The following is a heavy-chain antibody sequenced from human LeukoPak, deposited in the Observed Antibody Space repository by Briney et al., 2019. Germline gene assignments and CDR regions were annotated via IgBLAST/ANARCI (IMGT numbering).Heavy chain of an antibody. D-gene: IGHD3-10*01. CDR3: ARDLIMYGSESYFDDTLDI. V-gene: IGHV1-18*01. Sequence: GASVTVSCKASGYTFSSYGISWVRQAPGQGLEWMGWINGNNGNTNYAQKVQGRVTMTTDTSTSTAYMELRSLRSDDTAVYYCARDLIMYGSESYFDDTLDIWGQGTKVTVSS. CDR2: INGNNGNT. CDR1: GYTFSSYG. J-gene: IGHJ3*02.